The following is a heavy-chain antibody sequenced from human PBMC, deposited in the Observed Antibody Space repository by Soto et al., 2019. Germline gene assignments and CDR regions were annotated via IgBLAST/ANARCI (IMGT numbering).Heavy chain of an antibody. J-gene: IGHJ1*01. CDR1: GFTFGDYA. CDR3: VKDESINWYSGHFRH. D-gene: IGHD6-13*01. CDR2: INWNSGSI. Sequence: GGSLRLSCAASGFTFGDYAMHWVRQVPGKGLEWVSGINWNSGSIGYGDSVKGRFAISRDNAKNSLHLQMNSLSAEDTAFYYCVKDESINWYSGHFRHWGQGTLVTVSS. V-gene: IGHV3-9*01.